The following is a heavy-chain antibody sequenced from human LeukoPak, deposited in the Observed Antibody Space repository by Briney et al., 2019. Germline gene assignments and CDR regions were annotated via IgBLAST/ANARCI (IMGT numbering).Heavy chain of an antibody. CDR3: ARHMYYSDTSGYPLSYFDY. CDR2: IYYSGST. D-gene: IGHD3-22*01. Sequence: PSETLSLTCTVSGGSVSSGSYYWTWIRQPPGKGLEWIGNIYYSGSTKYSPSLKSRVIISVDTSKNQFSLKLSSVTAADTAVYYCARHMYYSDTSGYPLSYFDYWGQGTLVTVSS. CDR1: GGSVSSGSYY. J-gene: IGHJ4*02. V-gene: IGHV4-61*01.